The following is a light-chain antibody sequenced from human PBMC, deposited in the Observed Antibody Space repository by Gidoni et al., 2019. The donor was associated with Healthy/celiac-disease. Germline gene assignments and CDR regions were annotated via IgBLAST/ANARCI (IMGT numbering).Light chain of an antibody. CDR2: DAS. CDR1: QSVSSY. J-gene: IGKJ4*01. Sequence: EIVLTQSPATLSLSPGERATLSCRASQSVSSYLAWYQQKPGQAPRLLIYDASNRATGIPARFSGSGSGTDFTLTISSLEPEDFAVYYCQQRSNWPPLTXXXGTXVEIK. V-gene: IGKV3-11*01. CDR3: QQRSNWPPLT.